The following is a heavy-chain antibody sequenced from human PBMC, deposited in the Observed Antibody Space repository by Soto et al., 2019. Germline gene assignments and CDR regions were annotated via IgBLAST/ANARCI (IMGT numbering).Heavy chain of an antibody. Sequence: TLSLTCTVSGGSISSGGYYWSWIRQHPGKGLEWIGYIYYSGSTYYNPSLKSRVTISVDTSKNQFSLKLSSVTAADTAVYYCARDGLYSSSWYRKNYYYGMDVWGQGTTVTVSS. CDR1: GGSISSGGYY. D-gene: IGHD6-13*01. CDR3: ARDGLYSSSWYRKNYYYGMDV. V-gene: IGHV4-31*03. CDR2: IYYSGST. J-gene: IGHJ6*02.